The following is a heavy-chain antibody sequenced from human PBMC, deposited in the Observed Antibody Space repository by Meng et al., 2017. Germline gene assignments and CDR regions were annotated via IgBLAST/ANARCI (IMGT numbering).Heavy chain of an antibody. CDR3: AHRREIGDGQWLVPYYFDY. CDR2: IYWDDDK. J-gene: IGHJ4*02. CDR1: GFSLSTSGVG. D-gene: IGHD6-19*01. V-gene: IGHV2-5*02. Sequence: SGPTLVKPTQTLTLTCTFSGFSLSTSGVGVGWIRQPPGKALEWLALIYWDDDKRYSPSLKSRLTITRDTSKNQVVLTMTNMDPVDTATYYCAHRREIGDGQWLVPYYFDYWGQGTLVTVSS.